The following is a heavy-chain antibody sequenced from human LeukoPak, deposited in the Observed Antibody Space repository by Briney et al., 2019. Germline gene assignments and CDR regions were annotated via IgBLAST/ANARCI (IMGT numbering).Heavy chain of an antibody. V-gene: IGHV5-51*01. J-gene: IGHJ4*02. CDR2: IYPGDSDT. D-gene: IGHD3-22*01. CDR1: GYSFTSYW. CDR3: ARLGYYDSSGYFYFDY. Sequence: GESLKISCKGSGYSFTSYWIGWVRQMPGKGLEWMGIIYPGDSDTRYSPSSQGQVTISADKSISTAYLQWSSLKASDTAMYYCARLGYYDSSGYFYFDYWGQGTLVTVSS.